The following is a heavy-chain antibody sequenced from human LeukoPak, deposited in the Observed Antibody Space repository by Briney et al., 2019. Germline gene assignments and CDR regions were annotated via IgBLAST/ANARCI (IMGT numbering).Heavy chain of an antibody. CDR3: ARLTYYYDSSGYHRYYFDY. CDR2: IYPGDSDT. J-gene: IGHJ4*02. D-gene: IGHD3-22*01. CDR1: GYSFTSYW. Sequence: GESLKISCKGSGYSFTSYWIGWVRQMPGKGLEWMGIIYPGDSDTRYSPSFQGQVTISADKSISTAYLQWSSLKASDTAMYYCARLTYYYDSSGYHRYYFDYWGQGTLVTVSS. V-gene: IGHV5-51*01.